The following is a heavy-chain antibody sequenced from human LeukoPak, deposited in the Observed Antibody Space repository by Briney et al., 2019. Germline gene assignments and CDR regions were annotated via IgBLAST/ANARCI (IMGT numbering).Heavy chain of an antibody. D-gene: IGHD2-15*01. CDR2: IKGDGSSI. CDR1: GFTFSNYW. J-gene: IGHJ4*02. CDR3: ARGGLPGGFDY. Sequence: GGSLRLSCAASGFTFSNYWMFWVRQVPGKGLVWVPDIKGDGSSISYADSVKGRFTISRDNAKSTLHLQLNSLRADDTAVYYCARGGLPGGFDYWGQGALVTVSS. V-gene: IGHV3-74*01.